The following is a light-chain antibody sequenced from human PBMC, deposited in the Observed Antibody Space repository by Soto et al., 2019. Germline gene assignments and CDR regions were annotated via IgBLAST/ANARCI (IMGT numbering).Light chain of an antibody. CDR1: SSDVGGYNY. V-gene: IGLV2-8*01. J-gene: IGLJ1*01. Sequence: QSALTQPHSASGSPGQSVTISFTGTSSDVGGYNYVSWYQQHPGKAPKLMIYEVSERPSGVPDRFSGSKSSNTASLTVSGLQAEDEADYYCSSYAGSNNFVFGTGTKVTVL. CDR2: EVS. CDR3: SSYAGSNNFV.